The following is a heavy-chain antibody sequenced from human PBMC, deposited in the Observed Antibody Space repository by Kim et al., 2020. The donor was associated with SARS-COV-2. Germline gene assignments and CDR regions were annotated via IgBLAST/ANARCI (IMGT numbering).Heavy chain of an antibody. CDR2: INPNSGGT. CDR1: GYTFTGYY. V-gene: IGHV1-2*06. Sequence: ASVKVSCKASGYTFTGYYMHWVRQAPGQGLEWMGRINPNSGGTNYAQKFQGRVTMTRDTSISTAYMELSRLRSDDTAVYYCARDIVVVPAAMRGYYYYYGMDVWGQGTTVTVSS. CDR3: ARDIVVVPAAMRGYYYYYGMDV. D-gene: IGHD2-2*01. J-gene: IGHJ6*02.